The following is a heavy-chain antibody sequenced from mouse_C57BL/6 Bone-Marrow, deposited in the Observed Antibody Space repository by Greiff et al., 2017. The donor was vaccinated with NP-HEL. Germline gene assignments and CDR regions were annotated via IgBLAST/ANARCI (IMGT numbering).Heavy chain of an antibody. CDR1: GFTFSSYA. CDR3: ARGRSSAWFAY. J-gene: IGHJ3*01. CDR2: ISDGGSYT. Sequence: EVKLEESGGGLVKPGGSLKLSCAASGFTFSSYAMSWVRQTPEKRLEWVATISDGGSYTYYPDNVKGRFTISRDNAKNNLYLQMSHLKSEDTAMYYCARGRSSAWFAYGGQGTLVTVSA. D-gene: IGHD1-3*01. V-gene: IGHV5-4*03.